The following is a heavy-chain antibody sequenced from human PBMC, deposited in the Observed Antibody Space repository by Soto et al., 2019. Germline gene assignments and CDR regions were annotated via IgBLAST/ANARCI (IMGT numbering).Heavy chain of an antibody. CDR1: GFSLSTSGAA. D-gene: IGHD3-3*01. CDR3: AHRATMTIFGLIIDNGIWFDP. Sequence: QINLIESGPPLVNPTQPLTLTCTFFGFSLSTSGAAVGWVRQPPGRALEWLALIYWDGDKRYNASLGNRLTITKDTSMNQVVLTLTNVDPADTATYYCAHRATMTIFGLIIDNGIWFDPWGQGTRVIVSS. CDR2: IYWDGDK. V-gene: IGHV2-5*02. J-gene: IGHJ5*02.